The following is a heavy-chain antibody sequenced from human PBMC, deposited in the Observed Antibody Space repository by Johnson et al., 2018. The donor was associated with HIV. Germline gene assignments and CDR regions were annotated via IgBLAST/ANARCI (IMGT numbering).Heavy chain of an antibody. Sequence: VQLVESGGGLVKPGGSLRLSCRTSGFTFNNAWMNWVRQAPGKGLEWVGRIRSKTDGGTADYVAPVKGRFTVSRDDSNTTLYLQMDSLNIEDTAVYYLATDLNWNLGAFDIWGQGTLVTVSS. V-gene: IGHV3-15*01. CDR1: GFTFNNAW. CDR2: IRSKTDGGTA. CDR3: ATDLNWNLGAFDI. D-gene: IGHD1-1*01. J-gene: IGHJ3*02.